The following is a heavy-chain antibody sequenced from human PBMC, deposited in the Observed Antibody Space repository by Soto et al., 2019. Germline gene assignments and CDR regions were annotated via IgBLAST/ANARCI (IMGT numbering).Heavy chain of an antibody. CDR3: ARDRLSYYYDSSGYSWAFDI. J-gene: IGHJ3*02. D-gene: IGHD3-22*01. CDR1: GYTFTRSG. CDR2: ISAYNGNT. V-gene: IGHV1-18*01. Sequence: ASVKVSCKASGYTFTRSGISWVRQAPGQGPEWMGWISAYNGNTNYAQKLQGRVTMTTDTSTSTAYMELRSLRSDDTAVYYCARDRLSYYYDSSGYSWAFDIWGQGTMVTVSS.